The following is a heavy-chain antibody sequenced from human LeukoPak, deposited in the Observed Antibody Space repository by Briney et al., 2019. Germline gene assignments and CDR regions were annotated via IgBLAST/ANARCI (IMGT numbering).Heavy chain of an antibody. J-gene: IGHJ4*02. CDR3: ARHVDQWLGIDH. D-gene: IGHD6-19*01. V-gene: IGHV4-59*08. Sequence: SETLSLTCTVSGGSISSHYRSWIRQPPGKGLEWIGHIFHGGSTNYNPSLKSRVTISVDTSKNQFSLKLTSVTAADTAFYFCARHVDQWLGIDHWGQGTLVTVSS. CDR1: GGSISSHY. CDR2: IFHGGST.